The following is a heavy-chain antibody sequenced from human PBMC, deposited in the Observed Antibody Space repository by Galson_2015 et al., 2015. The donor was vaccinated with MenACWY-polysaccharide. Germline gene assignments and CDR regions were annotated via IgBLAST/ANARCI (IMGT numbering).Heavy chain of an antibody. CDR1: GGTFSNYG. CDR2: IIPLYGTT. D-gene: IGHD3-10*01. CDR3: ATDASPSGRIYYFDY. J-gene: IGHJ4*02. V-gene: IGHV1-69*01. Sequence: QSGAEVKKPGESLKISCKASGGTFSNYGFSWVRQAPGQGLEWMRQIIPLYGTTNYAQPFQGRVTFTADESTSTTYMELSSLTSEDTAVYFCATDASPSGRIYYFDYWGQGTLVTVSS.